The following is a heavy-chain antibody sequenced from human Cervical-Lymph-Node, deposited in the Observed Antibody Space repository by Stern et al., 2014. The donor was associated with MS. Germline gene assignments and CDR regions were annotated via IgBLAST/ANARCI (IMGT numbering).Heavy chain of an antibody. J-gene: IGHJ6*02. CDR2: ISWSGNSI. Sequence: EVQLVESGGGLVQPGRSLRLSCAASGFTFDDYVMHWVRQAPGKGLEWVSVISWSGNSIGYADSVKGRFTISRDNAKNSLYLQMNSLRAEDTALYYCAKERPPHCSDVRCDTYSYYGLDVWGQGTTVTVS. CDR3: AKERPPHCSDVRCDTYSYYGLDV. V-gene: IGHV3-9*01. CDR1: GFTFDDYV. D-gene: IGHD2-15*01.